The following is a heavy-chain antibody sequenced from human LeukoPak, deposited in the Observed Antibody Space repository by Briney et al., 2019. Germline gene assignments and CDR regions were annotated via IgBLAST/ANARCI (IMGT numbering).Heavy chain of an antibody. CDR1: GFTVSANY. V-gene: IGHV3-11*04. CDR2: ISSSGSTI. Sequence: PGGSLRLSCAASGFTVSANYMSWVRQAPGKGLEWVSYISSSGSTICYADPVKGRFTISRDNAKNSLYLQMNSLRAEDTAVYYCARRTMVRGRGFDYWGQGTLVTVSS. J-gene: IGHJ4*02. D-gene: IGHD3-10*01. CDR3: ARRTMVRGRGFDY.